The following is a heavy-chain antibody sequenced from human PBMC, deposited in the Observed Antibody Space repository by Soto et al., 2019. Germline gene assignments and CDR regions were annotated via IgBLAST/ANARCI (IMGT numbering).Heavy chain of an antibody. CDR3: ARGLVIITLSYFDY. CDR1: GFTFSSYA. D-gene: IGHD3-9*01. Sequence: GGSLRLSCAASGFTFSSYAMHWVRQAPGKGLEWVAVISYDGSNKYYADSVKGRFTISRDNSKNTLYLQMNSLRAEDMAVYYCARGLVIITLSYFDYWGQGTLVTVSS. CDR2: ISYDGSNK. V-gene: IGHV3-30*04. J-gene: IGHJ4*02.